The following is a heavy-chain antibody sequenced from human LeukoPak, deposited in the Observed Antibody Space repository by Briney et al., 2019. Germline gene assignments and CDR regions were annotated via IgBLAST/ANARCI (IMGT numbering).Heavy chain of an antibody. CDR1: GFTFSDYY. V-gene: IGHV3-11*04. Sequence: PGGSPRLSCAASGFTFSDYYMSWIRQAPGKGLEWVSYISSSGSTIYYADSVKGRFTITRDNAKNSLYLQMNSLRAEDTAVYYCARIERITIFGVVTDYYYYYMDVWGKGTTVTVSS. CDR2: ISSSGSTI. J-gene: IGHJ6*03. CDR3: ARIERITIFGVVTDYYYYYMDV. D-gene: IGHD3-3*01.